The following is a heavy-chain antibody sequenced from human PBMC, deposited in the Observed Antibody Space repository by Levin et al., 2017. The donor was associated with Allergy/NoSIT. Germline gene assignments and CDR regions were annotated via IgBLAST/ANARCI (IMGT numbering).Heavy chain of an antibody. Sequence: GGSLRLSCAASGFTFSSYGMHWVRQAPGKGLEWVAVISYDGSNKYYADSVKGRFTISRDNSKNTLYLQMNSLRAEDTAVYYCAKGVQLERLTYYYYGMDVWGQGTTVTVSS. D-gene: IGHD1-1*01. CDR2: ISYDGSNK. V-gene: IGHV3-30*18. CDR3: AKGVQLERLTYYYYGMDV. CDR1: GFTFSSYG. J-gene: IGHJ6*02.